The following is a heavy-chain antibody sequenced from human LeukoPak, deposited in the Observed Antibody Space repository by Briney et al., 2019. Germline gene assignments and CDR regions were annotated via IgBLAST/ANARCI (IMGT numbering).Heavy chain of an antibody. Sequence: PSETLSLTCAVYGGSFSGYYGSWIRQPPGKGLEWIGEINHSGSTNYNPSLKSRVTISVDTSKNQFSLKLSPVTAADTAVYYCARVPSSFDYWGQGTLVTVSS. CDR1: GGSFSGYY. CDR3: ARVPSSFDY. J-gene: IGHJ4*02. V-gene: IGHV4-34*01. CDR2: INHSGST.